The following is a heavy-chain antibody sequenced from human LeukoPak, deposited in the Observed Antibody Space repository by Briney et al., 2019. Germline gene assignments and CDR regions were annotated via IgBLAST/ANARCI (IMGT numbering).Heavy chain of an antibody. Sequence: PSETLSLTCTVSGGSISSSSYYWGWIRQPPGKGLEWIGSIYYNGSTYYNPSLKSRVTISVDTSKNQFSLKLSSVTAADTAVYYCARLSSGWYCDYWGQGTLVTVSS. J-gene: IGHJ4*02. CDR2: IYYNGST. V-gene: IGHV4-39*01. D-gene: IGHD6-19*01. CDR3: ARLSSGWYCDY. CDR1: GGSISSSSYY.